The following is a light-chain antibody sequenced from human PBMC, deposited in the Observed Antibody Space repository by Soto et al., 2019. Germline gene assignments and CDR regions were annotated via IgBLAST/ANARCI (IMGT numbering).Light chain of an antibody. CDR1: RSDVGGYNY. J-gene: IGLJ2*01. CDR2: DVS. Sequence: SALTHPPSASGCPGQSVTISCTGTRSDVGGYNYVSWYQQHPGKAPKLLIYDVSKRPSGVSDRFSASKSGNTASLTASARQFDDDADCYCSSYSGSNNLVFRGGTKHTLL. CDR3: SSYSGSNNLV. V-gene: IGLV2-8*01.